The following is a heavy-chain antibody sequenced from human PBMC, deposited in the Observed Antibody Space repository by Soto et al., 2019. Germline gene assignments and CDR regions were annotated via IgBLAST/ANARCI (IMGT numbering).Heavy chain of an antibody. CDR2: ISYDGSNK. Sequence: GGFLRLSCAACGFTFSSYAMHWVRQAPGKGLEWVAVISYDGSNKYYADSVKGRFTISRDNSKNTLYLQMNSLRAEDTAVYYCSRDHGGTDFAEWTYYFDYWGQGTLVTVSS. CDR3: SRDHGGTDFAEWTYYFDY. CDR1: GFTFSSYA. V-gene: IGHV3-30-3*01. J-gene: IGHJ4*02. D-gene: IGHD3-3*01.